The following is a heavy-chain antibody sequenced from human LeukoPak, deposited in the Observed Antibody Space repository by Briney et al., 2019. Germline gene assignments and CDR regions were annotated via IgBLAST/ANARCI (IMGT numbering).Heavy chain of an antibody. J-gene: IGHJ3*02. Sequence: GGSLRLSCAASGFTFNSYAMSWVRQAPGKGLEWVSALSAAGGSTHYADSVRGRFTISRDNAKNSLYLQMNSLRAEDTAVYYCARDDYGDYGLGAFDIWGQGTMVTVSS. CDR3: ARDDYGDYGLGAFDI. CDR1: GFTFNSYA. D-gene: IGHD4-17*01. V-gene: IGHV3-23*01. CDR2: LSAAGGST.